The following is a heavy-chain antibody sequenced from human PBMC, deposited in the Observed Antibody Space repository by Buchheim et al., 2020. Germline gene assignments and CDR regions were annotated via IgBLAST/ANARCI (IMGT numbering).Heavy chain of an antibody. V-gene: IGHV3-48*04. D-gene: IGHD6-13*01. Sequence: EVELVESGGGLVQPGGSLRLSCAVSGFSFSTYSMDWVRQAPGKGLEWLAYISDTSSTIYYGDSVKGRFTVSRGNAKNDLYLQMNSLRVEDTAVYYCARAPTPYSSSWYDYYNGMDVWGQGTT. J-gene: IGHJ6*02. CDR2: ISDTSSTI. CDR1: GFSFSTYS. CDR3: ARAPTPYSSSWYDYYNGMDV.